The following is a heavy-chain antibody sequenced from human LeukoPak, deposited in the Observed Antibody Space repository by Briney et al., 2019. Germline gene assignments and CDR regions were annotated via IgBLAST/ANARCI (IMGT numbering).Heavy chain of an antibody. V-gene: IGHV1-2*02. CDR2: INPNSGGT. D-gene: IGHD6-19*01. Sequence: ASVKVSCKASGYTFTGYYMHWVRQAPGQGLEWMGWINPNSGGTNHAQKFQGRVTMTRDTSISTAYMELSRLRSDDTAVYYCARESGNSGWLFDYWGQGTLVTVSS. CDR3: ARESGNSGWLFDY. CDR1: GYTFTGYY. J-gene: IGHJ4*02.